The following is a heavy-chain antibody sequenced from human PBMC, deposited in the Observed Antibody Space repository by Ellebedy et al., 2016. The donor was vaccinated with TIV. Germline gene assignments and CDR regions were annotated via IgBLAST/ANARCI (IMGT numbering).Heavy chain of an antibody. Sequence: SGPTLVKPTPTLTLACTFSGFSLSPSGVGVGWIRQPPGKALEWLALIYWNDDKRYSPSLKSRLTITKDTSKNQVVLTMTNMDPVDTATYYCARSPYGSPSDWFDPWGQGTLVTVSS. J-gene: IGHJ5*02. CDR3: ARSPYGSPSDWFDP. D-gene: IGHD3-10*01. CDR2: IYWNDDK. CDR1: GFSLSPSGVG. V-gene: IGHV2-5*01.